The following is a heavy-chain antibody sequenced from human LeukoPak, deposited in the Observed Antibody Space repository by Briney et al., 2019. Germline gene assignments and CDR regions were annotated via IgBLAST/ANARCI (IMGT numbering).Heavy chain of an antibody. CDR2: IKQDGSEK. Sequence: GGSLRLSCAASGFTFSSYWMSWVRQAPGKGLEWVANIKQDGSEKYYVDSVKGRFTTSRDNAKNSLYLQMNSLRVEDTAVYYCARARVSAVVVANYYYYYMDVWGKGTTVTVSS. D-gene: IGHD2-2*01. CDR3: ARARVSAVVVANYYYYYMDV. V-gene: IGHV3-7*01. CDR1: GFTFSSYW. J-gene: IGHJ6*03.